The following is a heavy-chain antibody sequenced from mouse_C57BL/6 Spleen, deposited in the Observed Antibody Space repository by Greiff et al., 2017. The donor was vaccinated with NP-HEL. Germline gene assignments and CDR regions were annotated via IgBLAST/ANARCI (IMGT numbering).Heavy chain of an antibody. CDR3: ARGGHYFDY. CDR1: GYSITSGYD. Sequence: EVQLQQSGPGMVKPSQSLSLTCTVTGYSITSGYDWHWIRHFPGNKLEWMGYISYSGSTNYNPSLKSRISITHDTSKNHFFLKLNSVTTEDTATDYCARGGHYFDYWGQGTTLTVSS. V-gene: IGHV3-1*01. CDR2: ISYSGST. J-gene: IGHJ2*01.